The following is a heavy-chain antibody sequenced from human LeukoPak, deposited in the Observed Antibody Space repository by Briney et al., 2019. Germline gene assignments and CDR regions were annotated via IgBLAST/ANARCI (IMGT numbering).Heavy chain of an antibody. D-gene: IGHD3-10*01. J-gene: IGHJ4*02. CDR2: ISGSGIGGRT. CDR3: SKGRAPRVRGVFDY. V-gene: IGHV3-23*01. CDR1: GFTFSSYA. Sequence: GGSLRLSCAASGFTFSSYAMSWFRQAPGKGLEWVSGISGSGIGGRTHYADSVKGRFTISRDNSKNTLYLQMDSLRVEDTGVYYCSKGRAPRVRGVFDYWGQGTLVTVSS.